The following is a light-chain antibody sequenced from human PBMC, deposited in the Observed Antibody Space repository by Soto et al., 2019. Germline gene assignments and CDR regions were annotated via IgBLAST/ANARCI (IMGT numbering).Light chain of an antibody. V-gene: IGLV1-40*01. CDR1: SSNIGAGYD. Sequence: QSVLTQPPSVSGAPGQRVTLSCTGSSSNIGAGYDVHWYQQLPGTAPKLLIYGNSNRPSGVPDRFSGSKSGTSASLAITGLQAEDEADYYCQSYDSSPHVVFGGGTKLTVL. CDR3: QSYDSSPHVV. CDR2: GNS. J-gene: IGLJ2*01.